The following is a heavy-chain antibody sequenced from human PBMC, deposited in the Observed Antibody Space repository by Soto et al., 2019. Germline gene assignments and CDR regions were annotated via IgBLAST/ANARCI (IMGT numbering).Heavy chain of an antibody. CDR2: ISSSGGAT. J-gene: IGHJ4*02. CDR3: AKEVGIAGADTRGDFDF. Sequence: EVQLLESGGDLVQPGGSLRLSCAASGFTFSSHAMSWLRQAPGKGLEWVSGISSSGGATYYADSVQGRFTISRDNSKNTLFLQMNSLRAEDTAVFYCAKEVGIAGADTRGDFDFWGQGTLVTVSS. D-gene: IGHD6-13*01. CDR1: GFTFSSHA. V-gene: IGHV3-23*01.